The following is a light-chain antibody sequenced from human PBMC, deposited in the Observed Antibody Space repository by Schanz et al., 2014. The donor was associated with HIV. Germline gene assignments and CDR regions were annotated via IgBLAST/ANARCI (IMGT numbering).Light chain of an antibody. Sequence: EIVMTQSPATLSVSPGERVTLSCRASQSVNSNLAWYQQKSGQAPRLLTYGVSTRATGIPARFSGSGSGTEFTLTISSLQSEDFAVYYCQQYNNWPPLTFGGGTKVEIK. CDR1: QSVNSN. J-gene: IGKJ4*01. V-gene: IGKV3-15*01. CDR3: QQYNNWPPLT. CDR2: GVS.